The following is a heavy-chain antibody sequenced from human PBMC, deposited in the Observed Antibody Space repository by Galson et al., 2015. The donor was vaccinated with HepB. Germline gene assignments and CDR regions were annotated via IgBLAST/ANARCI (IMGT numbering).Heavy chain of an antibody. CDR1: GFTFSSYA. J-gene: IGHJ4*02. CDR3: ARIPGDSSGYFLGYFDY. CDR2: ISYDGSNK. V-gene: IGHV3-30-3*01. Sequence: SLRLSCAASGFTFSSYAMHWVRQAPGKGLEWVAVISYDGSNKYYADSVKGRFTISRDNSKNTLYLQMNSLRAEDTAVYYCARIPGDSSGYFLGYFDYWGQGTLVTVSS. D-gene: IGHD3-22*01.